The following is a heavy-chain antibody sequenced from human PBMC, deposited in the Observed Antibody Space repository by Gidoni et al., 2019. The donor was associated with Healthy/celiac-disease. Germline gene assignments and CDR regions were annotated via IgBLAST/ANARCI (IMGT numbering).Heavy chain of an antibody. J-gene: IGHJ6*02. Sequence: QVQLQESGPGLVKPSETLSLTCTVPGGSIRSYYWSWIRQPPGKGLEWIGYIYYSGSTNYNPSLKSRVTISVDTSKNQFSLKLSSVTAADTAVYYCARHPGSLGMDVWGQGTTVTVSS. V-gene: IGHV4-59*01. CDR1: GGSIRSYY. CDR2: IYYSGST. CDR3: ARHPGSLGMDV.